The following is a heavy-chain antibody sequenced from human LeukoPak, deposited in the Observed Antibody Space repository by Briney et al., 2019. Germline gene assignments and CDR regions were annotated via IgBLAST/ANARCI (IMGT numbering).Heavy chain of an antibody. J-gene: IGHJ4*02. CDR2: ISSSSSTI. Sequence: GGSLRLSCAASGFTFSSYSMSWVRQAPGKGLEWVSYISSSSSTISYADSVKGRFTISRDNAKNSLYLQMNSLTDEDTAVYYCARVALDFWTPAFDYRGQGALGTASS. CDR1: GFTFSSYS. D-gene: IGHD3/OR15-3a*01. CDR3: ARVALDFWTPAFDY. V-gene: IGHV3-48*02.